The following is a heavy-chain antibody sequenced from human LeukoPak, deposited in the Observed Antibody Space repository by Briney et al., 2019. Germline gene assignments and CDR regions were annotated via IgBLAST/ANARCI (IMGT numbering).Heavy chain of an antibody. D-gene: IGHD5-12*01. J-gene: IGHJ3*02. V-gene: IGHV4-38-2*02. CDR2: RFHSGDT. Sequence: PSETLSLTCTVSGYSISSGYYWGWIRQPPGKGLEWIGHRFHSGDTYYNPSLKSRVAISVETSENQFSLKLSSVTAADTAVYYCAGTLYSGYGLGSLGAFDIWGQGTMVSVSS. CDR3: AGTLYSGYGLGSLGAFDI. CDR1: GYSISSGYY.